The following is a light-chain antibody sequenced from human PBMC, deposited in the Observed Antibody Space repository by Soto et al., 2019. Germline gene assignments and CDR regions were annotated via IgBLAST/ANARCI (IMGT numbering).Light chain of an antibody. CDR3: QQASSVPWT. V-gene: IGKV1-12*01. CDR1: QRISSW. Sequence: IQMTQSPSSVSASVGDRVILTCRASQRISSWLAWYHQRPGEAPRLLIYATSTLATGVPPRFSGSGSGRDFTLTIGSLQPEDLGTYFCQQASSVPWTFGHGTKVEVK. J-gene: IGKJ1*01. CDR2: ATS.